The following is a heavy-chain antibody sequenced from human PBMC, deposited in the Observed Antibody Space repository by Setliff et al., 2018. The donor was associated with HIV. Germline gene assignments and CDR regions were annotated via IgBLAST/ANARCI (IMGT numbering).Heavy chain of an antibody. V-gene: IGHV3-7*02. J-gene: IGHJ4*02. D-gene: IGHD4-17*01. CDR1: GYTFSSYW. CDR3: ARGQTSVTLQFDH. CDR2: IQQHGSEI. Sequence: GGSLRLSCAASGYTFSSYWRAWVRQCPGKGLEWVANIQQHGSEIHYVASVEGRYTISRDNAKNSLFLQMNSLRAEDTAVYYCARGQTSVTLQFDHWGQGTLVTVSS.